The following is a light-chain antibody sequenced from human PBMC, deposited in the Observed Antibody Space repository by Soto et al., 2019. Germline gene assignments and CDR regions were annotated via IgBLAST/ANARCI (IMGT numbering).Light chain of an antibody. J-gene: IGKJ1*01. CDR1: QSVSSNY. CDR3: QQYGSSPT. CDR2: DVS. V-gene: IGKV3-20*01. Sequence: EIVLTQSPGTLSLSPGERATLSCRSSQSVSSNYLAWYQQKPDQAPRLVIYDVSGRATGIPDRFSGSGSGTDLTLTISRLEPEDFEVYYCQQYGSSPTFGQGTKVEIK.